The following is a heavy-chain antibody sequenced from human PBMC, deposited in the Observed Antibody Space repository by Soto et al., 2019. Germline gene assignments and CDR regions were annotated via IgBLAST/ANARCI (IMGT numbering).Heavy chain of an antibody. Sequence: SETLSLTCAVYGGSFSGYYWSWIRQPPGKGLEWIGEINHSGSTNYNPSLKSRVTISVDTSKNQFSLKLSSVTAADTAVYYCARAPAGYSSGWIKPYYYYGMDVWGQGTTVTVSS. CDR1: GGSFSGYY. CDR3: ARAPAGYSSGWIKPYYYYGMDV. CDR2: INHSGST. V-gene: IGHV4-34*01. D-gene: IGHD6-19*01. J-gene: IGHJ6*02.